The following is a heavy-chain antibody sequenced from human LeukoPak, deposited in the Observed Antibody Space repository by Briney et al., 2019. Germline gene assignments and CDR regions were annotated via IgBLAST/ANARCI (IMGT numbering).Heavy chain of an antibody. CDR2: INHSGST. D-gene: IGHD3-22*01. V-gene: IGHV4-34*01. CDR3: PRRPKWFLGPIAAFDI. J-gene: IGHJ3*02. CDR1: GGSFSGYY. Sequence: SETLSLTCAVYGGSFSGYYWSWIRQPPGKGLGWIGEINHSGSTNYNPSPKSRVTISVPTSTHQSSLMRSSATCADTARQYCPRRPKWFLGPIAAFDIWGQGTMVTVSS.